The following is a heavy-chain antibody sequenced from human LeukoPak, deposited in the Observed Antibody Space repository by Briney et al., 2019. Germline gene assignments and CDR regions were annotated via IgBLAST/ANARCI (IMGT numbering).Heavy chain of an antibody. CDR3: ARAWSYYYFDY. Sequence: PGGSLRLSCAASGFTFSSYWMHWVRQAPGKGLVWVSRINNDGSSTSYADYVKGRFTISRDDAKNTLYLQMNSLRAEDTAVYYCARAWSYYYFDYWGQGTLVTVSS. CDR1: GFTFSSYW. J-gene: IGHJ4*02. CDR2: INNDGSST. V-gene: IGHV3-74*01. D-gene: IGHD2-8*02.